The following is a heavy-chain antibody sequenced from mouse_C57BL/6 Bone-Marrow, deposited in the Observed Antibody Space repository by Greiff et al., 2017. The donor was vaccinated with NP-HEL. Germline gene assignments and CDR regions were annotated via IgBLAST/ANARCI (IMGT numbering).Heavy chain of an antibody. D-gene: IGHD1-1*01. CDR2: FYPGGGSI. CDR3: SRRGDYFGSSYGYFDV. Sequence: QVQLKQSGAELVKPGASVKLSCKASGYTFTGYTIHWVKQRSGQGLEWIGWFYPGGGSIKYNEKFKDKATLTAAKSSSTVYMDLSRLTSEDSAVYYCSRRGDYFGSSYGYFDVWGTGTTVTVSS. CDR1: GYTFTGYT. J-gene: IGHJ1*03. V-gene: IGHV1-62-2*01.